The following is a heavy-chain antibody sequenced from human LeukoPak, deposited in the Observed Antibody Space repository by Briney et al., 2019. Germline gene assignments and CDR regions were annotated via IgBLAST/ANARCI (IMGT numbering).Heavy chain of an antibody. CDR1: GFTFWSYA. V-gene: IGHV3-23*01. CDR2: ISGSGGST. J-gene: IGHJ4*02. D-gene: IGHD4-11*01. Sequence: GSLRLSCSSSGFTFWSYAMSRVRQAPGKGLEWVSAISGSGGSTYYADSVKGRFTTSRDNSKNTLYLQMNSLRAEDTAVYYCAKDPTRVLTVMGWGQGTLVTVSS. CDR3: AKDPTRVLTVMG.